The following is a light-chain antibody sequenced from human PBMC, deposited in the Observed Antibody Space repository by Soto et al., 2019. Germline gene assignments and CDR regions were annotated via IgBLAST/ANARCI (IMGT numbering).Light chain of an antibody. J-gene: IGKJ3*01. CDR1: QSISNS. V-gene: IGKV3-11*01. Sequence: ESVLTQSPATLSLSPGERATLSCRASQSISNSLAWYQQKPGQAPRLLIFDASNRATGIPDRFSGRGAGTDFTLTNSNLEPEVFAVYYCQLRSNWLFTFGPGTKVDIK. CDR3: QLRSNWLFT. CDR2: DAS.